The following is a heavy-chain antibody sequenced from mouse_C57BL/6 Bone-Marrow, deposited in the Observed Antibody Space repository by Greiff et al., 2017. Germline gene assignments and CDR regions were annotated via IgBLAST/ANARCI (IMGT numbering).Heavy chain of an antibody. CDR1: GFTFSDYG. D-gene: IGHD1-1*01. J-gene: IGHJ2*01. Sequence: EVKLEESGGGLVKPGGSLKLSCAASGFTFSDYGMHWVRQAPEKGLEWVAYISSGSSTIYYADTVKGRFTISRDNAKNTLFLLMTSRRSEDTAMYYSARPGSPDYWGQGTTLTVSS. CDR3: ARPGSPDY. V-gene: IGHV5-17*01. CDR2: ISSGSSTI.